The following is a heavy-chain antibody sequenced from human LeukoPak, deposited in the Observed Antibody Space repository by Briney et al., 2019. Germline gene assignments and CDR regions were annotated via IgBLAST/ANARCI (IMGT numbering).Heavy chain of an antibody. V-gene: IGHV1-69*05. J-gene: IGHJ6*03. Sequence: SVKVSCKASGGTFSSYAISWVRQAPGQGLEWMGGIIPIFGTANYAQKFQGRVTITTDESTSTAYMELSSLRSEDTAVYYCARGVGSGYTGTEECYYYYMDVWGKGTTVTVSS. CDR2: IIPIFGTA. CDR3: ARGVGSGYTGTEECYYYYMDV. D-gene: IGHD3-3*01. CDR1: GGTFSSYA.